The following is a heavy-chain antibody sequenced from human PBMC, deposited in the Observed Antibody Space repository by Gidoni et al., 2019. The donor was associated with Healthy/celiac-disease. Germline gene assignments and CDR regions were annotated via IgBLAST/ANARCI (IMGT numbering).Heavy chain of an antibody. CDR3: AGSRYCSGGSCYSGWFDP. D-gene: IGHD2-15*01. CDR1: GGTFSSYA. Sequence: QVQLVQSGAEVKKPGSSVKVSCKASGGTFSSYAISWVRQAPGQGLEWMGGIIPIFGTANYAQKFQGRVTITADESTSTAYMELSSLRSEDTAVYYCAGSRYCSGGSCYSGWFDPWGQGTLVTVSS. V-gene: IGHV1-69*01. CDR2: IIPIFGTA. J-gene: IGHJ5*02.